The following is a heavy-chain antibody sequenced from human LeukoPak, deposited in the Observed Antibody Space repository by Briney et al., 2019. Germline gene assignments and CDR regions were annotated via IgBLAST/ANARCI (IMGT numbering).Heavy chain of an antibody. D-gene: IGHD2-2*01. J-gene: IGHJ4*02. CDR1: GYTSTSYD. CDR2: MNPNSGNT. V-gene: IGHV1-8*01. Sequence: ASVKVSCKASGYTSTSYDINWVRQATGQGLEWMGRMNPNSGNTGYAQKFQGRVTMTRNNSISTAYMELSSLRSEDTAVYYCARGARYCSSTSCRSDFDYWGQGTLVTVSS. CDR3: ARGARYCSSTSCRSDFDY.